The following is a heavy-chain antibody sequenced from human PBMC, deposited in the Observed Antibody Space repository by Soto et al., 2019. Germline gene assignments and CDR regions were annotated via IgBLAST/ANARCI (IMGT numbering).Heavy chain of an antibody. CDR2: IYWDDDK. Sequence: QITLKESGPTLVKPTQTLTLTCTFSGFSLGSNGVGVAWIRQPPGKALEWLALIYWDDDKRYSPSLKRRVTIIKDNSKNQVVLRMTNVDPVDTGIYYCAHGSRMTDAFDVWGQGTLVTVSS. CDR3: AHGSRMTDAFDV. D-gene: IGHD2-15*01. V-gene: IGHV2-5*02. J-gene: IGHJ3*01. CDR1: GFSLGSNGVG.